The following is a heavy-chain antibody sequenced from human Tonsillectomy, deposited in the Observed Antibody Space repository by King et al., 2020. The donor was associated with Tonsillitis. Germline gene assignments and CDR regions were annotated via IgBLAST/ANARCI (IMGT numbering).Heavy chain of an antibody. CDR1: GFTFSSYS. J-gene: IGHJ5*02. D-gene: IGHD4-17*01. CDR3: ARAYYGDYRYWFDP. CDR2: ISSSSSTI. V-gene: IGHV3-48*02. Sequence: VQLVESGGGLVQPGGSLRLSCAASGFTFSSYSMNWVRQAPGKGLEWVSYISSSSSTIYYADSVKGRFTISRDNAKNSLYLQTNSLRDEDTAVYYCARAYYGDYRYWFDPWGQGTLVTVSS.